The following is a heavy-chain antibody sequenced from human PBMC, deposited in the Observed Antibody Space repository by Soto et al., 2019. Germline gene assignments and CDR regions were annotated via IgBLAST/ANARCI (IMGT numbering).Heavy chain of an antibody. V-gene: IGHV3-9*01. CDR3: AKDKDCSGGSCYSSQYYYMDV. J-gene: IGHJ6*03. CDR1: GFTFDDYA. Sequence: PGGSLRLSCAASGFTFDDYAMHWFRQAPGKGLEWVSGISWNSGSIGYADSVKGRFTISRDNAKNSLYLQMNSLRAEDTALYYCAKDKDCSGGSCYSSQYYYMDVWGKGTTVTVSS. CDR2: ISWNSGSI. D-gene: IGHD2-15*01.